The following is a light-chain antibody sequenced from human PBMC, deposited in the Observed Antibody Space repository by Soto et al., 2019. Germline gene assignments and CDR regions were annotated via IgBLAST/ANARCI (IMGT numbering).Light chain of an antibody. J-gene: IGKJ1*01. Sequence: EIVMTQSPATLSVSPGERATLSCRASQRVSTNLAWYQQKPGQAPRLLIHGASTRATGIPARFSGSGSETEFTLTISSLQSEDSAIYYCQQYFEWPPMTFGQGTKVEI. CDR3: QQYFEWPPMT. CDR2: GAS. CDR1: QRVSTN. V-gene: IGKV3-15*01.